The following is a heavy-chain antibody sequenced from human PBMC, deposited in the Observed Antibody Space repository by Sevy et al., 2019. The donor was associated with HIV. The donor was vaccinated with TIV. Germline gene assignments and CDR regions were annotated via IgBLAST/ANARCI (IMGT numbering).Heavy chain of an antibody. CDR1: GFTFTSYA. V-gene: IGHV3-23*01. D-gene: IGHD3-22*01. CDR3: AGGRYDSSGSFYAFDI. J-gene: IGHJ3*02. CDR2: IYGRGGAT. Sequence: GGSLRLSCKPSGFTFTSYAMSWVRQAPGKGLEWVSTIYGRGGATYYADSVKGRFTISRDNSKNTLYLQMNSLRIEDTAVYYCAGGRYDSSGSFYAFDIWGQGTMVTVSS.